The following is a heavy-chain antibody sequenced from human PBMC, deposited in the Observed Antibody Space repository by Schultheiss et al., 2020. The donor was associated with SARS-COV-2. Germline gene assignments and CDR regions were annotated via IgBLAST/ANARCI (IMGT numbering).Heavy chain of an antibody. J-gene: IGHJ4*02. D-gene: IGHD1-26*01. CDR2: IYYSGST. V-gene: IGHV4-59*01. Sequence: GSLRLSCAASGFTFSSYAMSWVRQAPGKGLEWIGYIYYSGSTNYNPSLKSRVTISVDTSKNQFSLKLSSVTAADTAVYYCARVGTTILYDYWGQGTLVTVSS. CDR1: GFTFSSYA. CDR3: ARVGTTILYDY.